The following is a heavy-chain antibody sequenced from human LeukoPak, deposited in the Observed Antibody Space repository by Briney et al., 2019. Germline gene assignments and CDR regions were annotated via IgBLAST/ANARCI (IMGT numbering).Heavy chain of an antibody. D-gene: IGHD3-22*01. V-gene: IGHV4-34*01. CDR3: ARYYYDSSGYYYGSFDY. Sequence: QPSETLSLTCAVYGGSFSGYYWSWIRQPPGKGLEWIGEINHSGSTNYNPSLKSRVTISVDTSKNQFSLKLSSVTAADTAVYYCARYYYDSSGYYYGSFDYWGQGTLVTVSS. CDR1: GGSFSGYY. J-gene: IGHJ4*02. CDR2: INHSGST.